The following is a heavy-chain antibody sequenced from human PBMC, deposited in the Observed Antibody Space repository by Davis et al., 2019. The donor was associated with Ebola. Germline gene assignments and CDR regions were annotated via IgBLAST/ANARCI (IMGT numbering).Heavy chain of an antibody. CDR1: GYTFTSYG. Sequence: ASVKVSCKASGYTFTSYGISWVRQAPGQGLEWMGWISAYNGNTNYAQKLQGRVTMTTDTSTNTAYMELRSLRSDDTAVYYCARVFHRWGSIPPAYFDYWGQGTLVTVSS. CDR2: ISAYNGNT. CDR3: ARVFHRWGSIPPAYFDY. D-gene: IGHD4-23*01. V-gene: IGHV1-18*01. J-gene: IGHJ4*02.